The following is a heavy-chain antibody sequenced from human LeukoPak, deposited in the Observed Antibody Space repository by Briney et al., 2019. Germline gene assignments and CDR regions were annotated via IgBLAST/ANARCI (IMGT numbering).Heavy chain of an antibody. CDR2: IYHSGST. V-gene: IGHV4-38-2*01. CDR1: GYSISSGYY. CDR3: AGSIGRTVKDFDY. D-gene: IGHD4-17*01. Sequence: SETLSLTCAVSGYSISSGYYWGWIRQPPGKGLEWIGSIYHSGSTYYNPSLKSRVTISVDTSKNQFSLKLSSVTAADTAVYYCAGSIGRTVKDFDYWAQGTLVTVSS. J-gene: IGHJ4*02.